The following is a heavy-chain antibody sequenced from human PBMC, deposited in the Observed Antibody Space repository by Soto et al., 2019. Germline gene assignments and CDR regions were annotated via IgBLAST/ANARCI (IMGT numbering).Heavy chain of an antibody. Sequence: GGSLRLSCAASGFTFSSYSMNWVRQAPGKGLEWVSSISSSSSYIYYADSVKGRFTISRDNAKNSLYLQMNSLRAEDTAVYYCARAMDIVVVPAAPRMDVWGQGTTVTVSS. CDR2: ISSSSSYI. D-gene: IGHD2-2*03. J-gene: IGHJ6*02. V-gene: IGHV3-21*01. CDR3: ARAMDIVVVPAAPRMDV. CDR1: GFTFSSYS.